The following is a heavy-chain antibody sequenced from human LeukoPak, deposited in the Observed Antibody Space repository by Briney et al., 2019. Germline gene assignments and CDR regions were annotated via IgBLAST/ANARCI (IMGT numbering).Heavy chain of an antibody. CDR2: IYHSGST. CDR3: ARQPPLRYFDWFPRTYYFDY. Sequence: PSETLSLTCAVSGYSISRGYYWGWIGQPPGKGLEWIGSIYHSGSTYYNPSLNSPVTISVDTSKTQSSLKLSSVTAPDTAVYYCARQPPLRYFDWFPRTYYFDYWGQGTLVTVSS. CDR1: GYSISRGYY. J-gene: IGHJ4*02. D-gene: IGHD3-9*01. V-gene: IGHV4-38-2*01.